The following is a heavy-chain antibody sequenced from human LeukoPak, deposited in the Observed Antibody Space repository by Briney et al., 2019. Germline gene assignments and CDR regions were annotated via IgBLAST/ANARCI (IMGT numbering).Heavy chain of an antibody. J-gene: IGHJ4*02. CDR3: ARDRDGTAYYPLDF. D-gene: IGHD3-22*01. Sequence: PGRSLRPSCSASGLTFNRFYLHWASHAPGDGRGWVSFMSSSSSSINYADSVKGRFTISRDNAKNSLYLQMNSLRAEDTAVYYCARDRDGTAYYPLDFRGQGTLVTVSS. CDR2: MSSSSSSI. V-gene: IGHV3-21*01. CDR1: GLTFNRFY.